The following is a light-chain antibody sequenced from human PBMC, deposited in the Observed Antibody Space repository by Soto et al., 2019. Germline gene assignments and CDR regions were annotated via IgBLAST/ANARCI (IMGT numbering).Light chain of an antibody. Sequence: QSALTQPASVSGSPGQSITISCTGTSSDVGRYNYVSWYQQHPGKAPKLMIYDVNNRPSGVSNRFSGSKSGNTASLTISGLQAEDEADYYCSEYTSSSTRVVFGGGTKGTV. V-gene: IGLV2-14*01. CDR2: DVN. CDR1: SSDVGRYNY. CDR3: SEYTSSSTRVV. J-gene: IGLJ2*01.